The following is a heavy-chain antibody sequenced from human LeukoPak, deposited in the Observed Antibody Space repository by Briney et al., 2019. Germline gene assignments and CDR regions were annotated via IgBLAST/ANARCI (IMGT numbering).Heavy chain of an antibody. Sequence: GGSLRLSCEGSGLTFVKYWIRWVRQAPGKGLEWVANIKEDGSEKEFLDSVKGRFTIYRDNSKKSVYLQMNSLRAEDTDVSNCAKAVNRGFFDMWGQGTLVTVSS. CDR1: GLTFVKYW. V-gene: IGHV3-7*03. J-gene: IGHJ3*02. CDR2: IKEDGSEK. CDR3: AKAVNRGFFDM.